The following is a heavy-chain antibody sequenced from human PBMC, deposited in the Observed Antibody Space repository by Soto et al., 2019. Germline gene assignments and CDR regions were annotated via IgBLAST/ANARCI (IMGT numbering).Heavy chain of an antibody. CDR3: VKGVAPTYYYYMDV. CDR2: IRGSGDVT. CDR1: GFTFDNYA. J-gene: IGHJ6*03. D-gene: IGHD3-3*01. V-gene: IGHV3-23*01. Sequence: EVQLLESGGGLVQPGGSLRLSCFASGFTFDNYAMSWVRQAPGKGLEWVSTIRGSGDVTYSADSVKGRFTVSRDNSKNTLYLQMNSLRAEDTAVYYCVKGVAPTYYYYMDVWGKGTTVTVSS.